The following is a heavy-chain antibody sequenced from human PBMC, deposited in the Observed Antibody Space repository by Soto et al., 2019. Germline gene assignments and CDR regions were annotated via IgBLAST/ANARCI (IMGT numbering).Heavy chain of an antibody. V-gene: IGHV3-33*01. Sequence: GGSLRLSCAASGFTFSSYGMHWVRQAPGKGLEWVAVIWYDGSNKYYADSVKGRFTISRDNSKNTLYLQMNSLRAEDTAVYYCARDLLPSCISTSCYVVGDYYYYGMDVWGQGTTVTVS. CDR2: IWYDGSNK. D-gene: IGHD2-2*01. CDR1: GFTFSSYG. J-gene: IGHJ6*02. CDR3: ARDLLPSCISTSCYVVGDYYYYGMDV.